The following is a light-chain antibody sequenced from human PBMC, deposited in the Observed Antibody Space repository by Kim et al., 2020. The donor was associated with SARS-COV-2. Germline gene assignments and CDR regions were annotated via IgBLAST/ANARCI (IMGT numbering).Light chain of an antibody. V-gene: IGLV3-21*04. Sequence: APGKTATLTGGGDNIGDKSVHWYQQKPGQAPVLVLYYDSDRPSGIPERFSGSNSGNTATLTISRVEAGDEADYYCQVWDSSSDHVVFGGGTQLTVL. J-gene: IGLJ2*01. CDR2: YDS. CDR1: NIGDKS. CDR3: QVWDSSSDHVV.